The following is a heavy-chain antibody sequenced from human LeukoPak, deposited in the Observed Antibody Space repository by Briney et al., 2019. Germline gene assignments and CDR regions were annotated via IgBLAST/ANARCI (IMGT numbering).Heavy chain of an antibody. Sequence: QSGGSLRLSCAASGFTFSNYGMHWVRQAPGKGLEWVAVIWYDGSNKYYADSVKGRFTISRDNSKNTLYLQMNSLRAEDTAVYYCARDRLLERLGGDTFDIWGQGTMVTVSS. CDR2: IWYDGSNK. CDR3: ARDRLLERLGGDTFDI. V-gene: IGHV3-33*01. D-gene: IGHD1-1*01. CDR1: GFTFSNYG. J-gene: IGHJ3*02.